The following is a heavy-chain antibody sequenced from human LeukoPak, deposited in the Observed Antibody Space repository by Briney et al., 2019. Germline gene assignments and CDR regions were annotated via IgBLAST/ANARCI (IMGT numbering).Heavy chain of an antibody. V-gene: IGHV1-69*05. CDR2: IIPIFGTA. D-gene: IGHD6-19*01. CDR3: ARGEAVAGTSLYYYYYMDV. J-gene: IGHJ6*03. CDR1: GGAFSSYA. Sequence: SVKVSCKASGGAFSSYAISWVRQAPGQGLEWMGGIIPIFGTANYAQKFQGRVTITTDESTSTAYMELSSLRSEDTAVYYCARGEAVAGTSLYYYYYMDVWGKGTTVTVSS.